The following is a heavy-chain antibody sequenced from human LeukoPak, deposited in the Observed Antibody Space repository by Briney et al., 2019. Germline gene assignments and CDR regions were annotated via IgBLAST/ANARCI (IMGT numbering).Heavy chain of an antibody. CDR1: GGSFSGYL. J-gene: IGHJ6*02. Sequence: PSETLSLTCAVPGGSFSGYLWSWLRQPPGKGLEWVGEINYNGEITNYNPSLKSRVTISVDTSKNQFSLKLSSVTAADTAVYYCARLVRGMVRGVRYGMDVWGQGTTVTVSS. CDR3: ARLVRGMVRGVRYGMDV. V-gene: IGHV4-34*01. D-gene: IGHD3-10*01. CDR2: INYNGEIT.